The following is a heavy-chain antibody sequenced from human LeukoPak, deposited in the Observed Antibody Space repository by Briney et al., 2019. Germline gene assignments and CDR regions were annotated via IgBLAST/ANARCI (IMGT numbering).Heavy chain of an antibody. CDR1: GFTLSSYS. CDR2: ISSGSTYI. CDR3: ARVHDYDIKYFDY. J-gene: IGHJ4*02. V-gene: IGHV3-21*01. Sequence: GGCLRLACAAYGFTLSSYSMNSVRQAPGKGLEWVSSISSGSTYIFYADSLKGRFTVSRDNSKNSLYLQMNSLRAEDRAVYFCARVHDYDIKYFDYWGQGALVTVSS. D-gene: IGHD3-22*01.